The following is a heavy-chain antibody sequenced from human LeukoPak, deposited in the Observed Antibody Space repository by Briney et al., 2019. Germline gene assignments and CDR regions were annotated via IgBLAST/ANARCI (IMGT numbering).Heavy chain of an antibody. CDR1: GGSIRSGGYP. CDR2: IYHSGST. D-gene: IGHD3-22*01. J-gene: IGHJ4*02. Sequence: SQTLSLTCAVSGGSIRSGGYPWSWIRQPPGKGLEWIGYIYHSGSTYYNPSLKSRVTISVDRSKNQFSLKLSSVTAADTAVYYCARGGSGYHDLDYWGQGTLVTVSS. CDR3: ARGGSGYHDLDY. V-gene: IGHV4-30-2*01.